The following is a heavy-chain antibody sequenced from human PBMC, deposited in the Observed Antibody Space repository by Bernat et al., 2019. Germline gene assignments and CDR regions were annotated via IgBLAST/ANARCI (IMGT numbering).Heavy chain of an antibody. D-gene: IGHD6-6*01. J-gene: IGHJ4*02. Sequence: QLQLQESGPGLVKPSETLSLTCTVSGGSISSSSYYWGWIRQPPGKGLEWIGSIYYSGSTYYNPSLKSRVTISVDTSKNQFSLKLSSVTAADTAVYYCARRGEYSSSLGVIYYWGQGTLVTVSS. V-gene: IGHV4-39*01. CDR2: IYYSGST. CDR3: ARRGEYSSSLGVIYY. CDR1: GGSISSSSYY.